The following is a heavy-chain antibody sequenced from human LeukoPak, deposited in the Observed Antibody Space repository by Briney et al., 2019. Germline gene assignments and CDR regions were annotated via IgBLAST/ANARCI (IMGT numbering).Heavy chain of an antibody. D-gene: IGHD6-19*01. CDR1: GFTFSSYA. V-gene: IGHV3-23*01. J-gene: IGHJ6*02. CDR3: ANPPRQPTGYSSGWYASIFSYYYYGMDV. CDR2: IIGSGGST. Sequence: GGSLRLSCAASGFTFSSYAMSWVRQAPGKGLEWVSAIIGSGGSTYYADSVKGRFTISRDNSKNTLYLQMNSLRAEDTAVYYCANPPRQPTGYSSGWYASIFSYYYYGMDVWGQGTTVTVSS.